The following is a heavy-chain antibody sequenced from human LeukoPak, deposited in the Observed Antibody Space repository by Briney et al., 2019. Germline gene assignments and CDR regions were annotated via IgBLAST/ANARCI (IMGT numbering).Heavy chain of an antibody. D-gene: IGHD3-22*01. CDR1: GGSISSYY. V-gene: IGHV4-59*01. CDR2: IYYSGST. Sequence: SETLSLTCTVSGGSISSYYWSWIRQPPGKGLEWIGYIYYSGSTNYNPSLKSRVTISVDTSKNQFSLKLSSVTAADTAVYYCARATIGYYYDSSGYYSYNWLDPWGQGTLVTVSS. J-gene: IGHJ5*02. CDR3: ARATIGYYYDSSGYYSYNWLDP.